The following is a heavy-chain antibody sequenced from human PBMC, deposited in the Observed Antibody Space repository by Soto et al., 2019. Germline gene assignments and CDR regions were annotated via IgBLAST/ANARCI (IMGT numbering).Heavy chain of an antibody. Sequence: GESLKISFKGSGYSFTSYWISWVRQMPGKGLEWMGRIDPSDSYTNYSPSFQGHVTISADKSISTAYLQWSSLKASDTAMYYCARHEVCSGGSCYLVSYWGQGTLVTVSS. V-gene: IGHV5-10-1*01. J-gene: IGHJ4*02. D-gene: IGHD2-15*01. CDR3: ARHEVCSGGSCYLVSY. CDR1: GYSFTSYW. CDR2: IDPSDSYT.